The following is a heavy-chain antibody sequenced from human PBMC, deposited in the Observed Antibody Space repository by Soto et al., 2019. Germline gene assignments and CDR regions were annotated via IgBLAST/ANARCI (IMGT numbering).Heavy chain of an antibody. Sequence: ASVEVSCKASGGTFSSYAISWVRQAPGQGLEWMGGIIPIFGTANYAQKFQGRVTITADESTSTAYMELSSLRSEDTAVYYCARVIAVAGTSWFDPWCQGTLVTISS. J-gene: IGHJ5*02. CDR3: ARVIAVAGTSWFDP. CDR1: GGTFSSYA. V-gene: IGHV1-69*13. D-gene: IGHD6-19*01. CDR2: IIPIFGTA.